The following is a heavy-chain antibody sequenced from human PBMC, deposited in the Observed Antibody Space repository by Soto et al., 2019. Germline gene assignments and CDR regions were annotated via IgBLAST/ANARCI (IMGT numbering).Heavy chain of an antibody. V-gene: IGHV3-48*01. D-gene: IGHD4-4*01. J-gene: IGHJ4*02. CDR2: LSTSTTAI. CDR1: GFTFSGYR. CDR3: ARGHSDFYFEY. Sequence: PGGSLRLSCAASGFTFSGYRMNWVRQAPGKGLEWVSHLSTSTTAIYYADSVKGRFTISRDNAKNSLYLQMNSLRAEDTAIYYCARGHSDFYFEYWGQGTLVTVSS.